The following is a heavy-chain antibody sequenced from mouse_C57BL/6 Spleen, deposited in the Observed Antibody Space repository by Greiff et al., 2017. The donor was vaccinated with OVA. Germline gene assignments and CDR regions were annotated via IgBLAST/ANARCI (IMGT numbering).Heavy chain of an antibody. J-gene: IGHJ4*01. D-gene: IGHD5-1-1*01. Sequence: VQLQQSGPVLVKPGASVKMSCKASGYTFTDYYMNWVKQSHGKSLEWIGVINPYNGGTSYNQKFKGKATLTVDKSSSTAYMELNSLTSEDSAVYYCARGRIPYYYAMDYWGQGTSVTVSS. CDR3: ARGRIPYYYAMDY. CDR1: GYTFTDYY. CDR2: INPYNGGT. V-gene: IGHV1-19*01.